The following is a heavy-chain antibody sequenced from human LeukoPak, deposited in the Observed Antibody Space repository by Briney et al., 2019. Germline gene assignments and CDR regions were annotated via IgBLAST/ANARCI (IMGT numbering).Heavy chain of an antibody. D-gene: IGHD6-19*01. J-gene: IGHJ5*02. Sequence: GGSLRLSCAASGFTFSSYAMSWVRQAPGKGLEWVSAISGSGGSTYYADSVKGRFTISRDNSKKTLYLQMNSLRAEDTAVYYCAKGGYSSGWLRGNWFDPWGQGTLVTVSS. CDR1: GFTFSSYA. CDR3: AKGGYSSGWLRGNWFDP. V-gene: IGHV3-23*01. CDR2: ISGSGGST.